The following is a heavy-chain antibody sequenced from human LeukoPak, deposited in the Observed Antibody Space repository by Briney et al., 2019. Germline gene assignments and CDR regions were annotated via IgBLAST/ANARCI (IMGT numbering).Heavy chain of an antibody. CDR1: GGTFSGYY. Sequence: SETLSLTCAVYGGTFSGYYWSWIRQPPGKGLEWIGEINHSGSTNYNLSLKNRVTISVDTSKNQFSLKLRSVTAADTAVYYCASSCSGSSCSTPTRLDYWGQGTLVTVSS. D-gene: IGHD2-15*01. CDR3: ASSCSGSSCSTPTRLDY. J-gene: IGHJ4*02. CDR2: INHSGST. V-gene: IGHV4-34*01.